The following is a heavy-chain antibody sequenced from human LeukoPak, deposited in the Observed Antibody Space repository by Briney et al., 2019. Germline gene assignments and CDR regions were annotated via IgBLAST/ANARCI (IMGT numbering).Heavy chain of an antibody. V-gene: IGHV3-74*01. J-gene: IGHJ6*03. CDR3: VRDYHYYIDV. Sequence: GGALRLPCVTSGFPFRSYFMPWVRQTPGKGVGSVSYIYNDGSSTSYADSVKGRFTISRDNAKNTLYLQMNSLRAEDTAIYYCVRDYHYYIDVWGKGTTVIVSS. CDR1: GFPFRSYF. CDR2: IYNDGSST.